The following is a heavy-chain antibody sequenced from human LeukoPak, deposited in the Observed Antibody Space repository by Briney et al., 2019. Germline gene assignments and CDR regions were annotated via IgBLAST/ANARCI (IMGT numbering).Heavy chain of an antibody. CDR1: GYTFTSYG. CDR3: AGGGEWFGELPRDY. D-gene: IGHD3-10*01. CDR2: INPSGGST. J-gene: IGHJ4*02. V-gene: IGHV1-46*01. Sequence: ASVRVSCKASGYTFTSYGISWVRQAPGQGLEWMGIINPSGGSTSYAQKFQGRVTMTRDTSTSTVYMELSSLRSEDTAVYYCAGGGEWFGELPRDYWGQGTLVTVSS.